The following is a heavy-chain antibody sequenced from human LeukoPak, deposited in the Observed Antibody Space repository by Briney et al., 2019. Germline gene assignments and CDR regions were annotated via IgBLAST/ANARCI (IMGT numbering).Heavy chain of an antibody. CDR3: AAKLELRTYLFDY. V-gene: IGHV3-7*03. Sequence: GGSLRLSCAASGFTFSSYWMSWVRQAPGKGLEWVANIKQDGSEKYYVDSVKGRFTISRDNAKNSLYLQMNSLRAEDTAVYYCAAKLELRTYLFDYWGQGTLVTVSS. D-gene: IGHD1-7*01. CDR2: IKQDGSEK. J-gene: IGHJ4*02. CDR1: GFTFSSYW.